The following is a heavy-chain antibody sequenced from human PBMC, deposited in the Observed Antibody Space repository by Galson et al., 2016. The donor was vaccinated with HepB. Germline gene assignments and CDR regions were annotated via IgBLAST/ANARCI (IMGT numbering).Heavy chain of an antibody. CDR2: ISYDGSNK. V-gene: IGHV3-30*18. CDR1: GFPFSNYG. D-gene: IGHD6-19*01. Sequence: SLRLSCAASGFPFSNYGLHWVRQAPGKGLEWVAIISYDGSNKYYTDSVKGRFTISRDNSKNTQYLQMNSLRAEDTAVYYCVKDILDSSGYRKHDYQNYGMDVGGQGTTVTVSS. J-gene: IGHJ6*02. CDR3: VKDILDSSGYRKHDYQNYGMDV.